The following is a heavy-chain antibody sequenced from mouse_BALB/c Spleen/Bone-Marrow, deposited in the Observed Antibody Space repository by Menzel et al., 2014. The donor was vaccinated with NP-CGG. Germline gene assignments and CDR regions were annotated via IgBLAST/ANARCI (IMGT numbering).Heavy chain of an antibody. Sequence: VQLQQSGPELVKPGASVKISCKASGYSFTGYFMNWVMQSHGKSLEWIGRINPYNGDTFYNQKFKGKAILTVDKSSSTAHMELRSPASEDSAVYYCARGDYRFDEGYFDCWGQGTSLTVSS. CDR1: GYSFTGYF. J-gene: IGHJ2*02. CDR2: INPYNGDT. V-gene: IGHV1-20*02. CDR3: ARGDYRFDEGYFDC. D-gene: IGHD2-14*01.